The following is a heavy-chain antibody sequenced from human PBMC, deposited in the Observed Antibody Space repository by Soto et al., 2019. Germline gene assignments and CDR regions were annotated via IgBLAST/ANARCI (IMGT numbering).Heavy chain of an antibody. CDR3: VRATQVRRRYSFGLEIDY. CDR2: INAGNGNT. Sequence: QVQLVQSGAEVKKPGASVKVSCKASGYTFTSYAMHWVRQAPGQRLEWMGWINAGNGNTKYSQKFQGRVTITRDTSADIAYMELSSLRSVDTAVYYCVRATQVRRRYSFGLEIDYWGQGTLVTVSS. CDR1: GYTFTSYA. V-gene: IGHV1-3*01. J-gene: IGHJ4*02. D-gene: IGHD5-18*01.